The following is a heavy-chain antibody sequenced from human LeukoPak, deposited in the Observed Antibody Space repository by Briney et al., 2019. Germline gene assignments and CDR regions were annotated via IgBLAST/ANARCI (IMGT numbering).Heavy chain of an antibody. V-gene: IGHV3-30-3*01. Sequence: PGRSLRLSCAASGFTFSSYAMHWVRQAPGKGLEWVAVISYDGSNKYYADSVKGRFTISRDNSKNTLYLQMNSLRAEDTAVYYCARGTSGWSRAFDIWGQGTMVTVSS. CDR3: ARGTSGWSRAFDI. CDR2: ISYDGSNK. J-gene: IGHJ3*02. CDR1: GFTFSSYA. D-gene: IGHD6-19*01.